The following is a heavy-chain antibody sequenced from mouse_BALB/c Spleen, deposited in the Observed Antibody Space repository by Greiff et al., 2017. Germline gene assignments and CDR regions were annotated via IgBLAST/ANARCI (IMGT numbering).Heavy chain of an antibody. CDR3: ARDTLITTEAHLDD. CDR1: GFTFTDYY. CDR2: IRNKANGYTT. V-gene: IGHV7-3*02. Sequence: EVKLMESGGGLVQPGGSLRLSCATSGFTFTDYYMSWVRQPPGKALEWLGFIRNKANGYTTEYSASVKGRFTISRDNSQSILYLQMNTLRAEDSATYYCARDTLITTEAHLDDWGQGTTLTVSS. J-gene: IGHJ2*01. D-gene: IGHD1-1*01.